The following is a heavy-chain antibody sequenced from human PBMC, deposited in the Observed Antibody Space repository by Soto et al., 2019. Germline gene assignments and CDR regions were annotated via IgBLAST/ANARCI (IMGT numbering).Heavy chain of an antibody. CDR1: GFTFTSSA. V-gene: IGHV1-58*01. Sequence: SVKVSCKASGFTFTSSAVQWVRQARGQRLEWIGRIVVGSGNTNYAQKFQERVTITRDMSTSTAYMELSSLRSEDTAVYYCAAEPTPYCGGDCIDYWGQGTLVTVSS. D-gene: IGHD2-21*02. CDR2: IVVGSGNT. CDR3: AAEPTPYCGGDCIDY. J-gene: IGHJ4*02.